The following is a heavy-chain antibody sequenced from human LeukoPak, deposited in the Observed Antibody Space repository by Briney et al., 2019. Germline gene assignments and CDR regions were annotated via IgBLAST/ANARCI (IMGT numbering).Heavy chain of an antibody. Sequence: SETLSLTCTVSGYSISSGYYWGWIRQPPGKGLEWIAIIYHSGITYYNPSLKSRVTISVDTSKNQFSLKLTSVTAADTAVYYCASNLYGSGNYFAYWDQGTLVTVSS. CDR3: ASNLYGSGNYFAY. D-gene: IGHD3-10*01. CDR2: IYHSGIT. V-gene: IGHV4-38-2*02. CDR1: GYSISSGYY. J-gene: IGHJ4*02.